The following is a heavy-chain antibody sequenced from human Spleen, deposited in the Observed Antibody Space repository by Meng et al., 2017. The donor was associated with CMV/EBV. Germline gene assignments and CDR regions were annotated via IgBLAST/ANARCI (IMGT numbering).Heavy chain of an antibody. CDR2: INHSGST. CDR1: VGSFSGYY. V-gene: IGHV4-34*01. CDR3: ARIINDYSDY. J-gene: IGHJ4*02. D-gene: IGHD3-10*01. Sequence: QGQLKKWGAGLLKPSEPLSLTCAVYVGSFSGYYWSWIRQPPGKGLEWIGEINHSGSTNYNPSLKSRVTISVDTSKNQFSLKLSSVTAADTAVYYCARIINDYSDYWGQGTLVTVSS.